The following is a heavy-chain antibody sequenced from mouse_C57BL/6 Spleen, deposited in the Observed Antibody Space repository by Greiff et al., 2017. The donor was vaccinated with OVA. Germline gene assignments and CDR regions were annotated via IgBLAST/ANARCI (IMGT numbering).Heavy chain of an antibody. J-gene: IGHJ2*01. D-gene: IGHD2-1*01. CDR3: ARVGKYGGFDY. CDR1: GYTFTSYW. Sequence: QVQLQQPGAELVKPGASVKLSCKASGYTFTSYWMHWVKQRPGQGLEWIGMIHPNSGSTNYNEKFKSKATLTVDKSSSTAYMQLSSLTSEDSAVYDCARVGKYGGFDYWGQGTTRTVSS. CDR2: IHPNSGST. V-gene: IGHV1-64*01.